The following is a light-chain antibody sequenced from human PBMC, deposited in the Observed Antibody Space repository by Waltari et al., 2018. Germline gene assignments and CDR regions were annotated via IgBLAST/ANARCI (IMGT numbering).Light chain of an antibody. Sequence: EIVLTQSPGTLSLSHGQRATLSCRASQSIGKYLVWYQQKPGQAPRLLIYAASSRATGVPDRFSGSGSGTDFSLTISRREPEDFEVYYCQNHEILPATFGQGTKVEIK. J-gene: IGKJ1*01. CDR1: QSIGKY. CDR3: QNHEILPAT. V-gene: IGKV3-20*01. CDR2: AAS.